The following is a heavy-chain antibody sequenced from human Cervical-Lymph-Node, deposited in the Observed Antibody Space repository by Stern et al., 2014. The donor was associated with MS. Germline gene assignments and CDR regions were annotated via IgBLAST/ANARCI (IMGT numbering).Heavy chain of an antibody. CDR1: GYIFTTHW. D-gene: IGHD2-2*01. V-gene: IGHV5-51*01. Sequence: VQLVESGAAVKKPGESLKISCQGSGYIFTTHWIAWVRQMPGKALEWMGTIYPGDSDARYSPSLLGQVTISADKSTNTVHLQWRSLKASDTAIYYCARQREGTSYFDASDMWGQGTVVIVSS. J-gene: IGHJ3*02. CDR3: ARQREGTSYFDASDM. CDR2: IYPGDSDA.